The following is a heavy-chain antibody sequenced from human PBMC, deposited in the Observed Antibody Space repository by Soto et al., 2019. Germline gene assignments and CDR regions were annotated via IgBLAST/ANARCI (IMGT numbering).Heavy chain of an antibody. Sequence: QITLKESGPPLVKPTQTLTLTCSFSGFSLTTSGMGVGWIRQPPGKALEWLAFIYWDDDERYRPSLKSRLTXTXXTSKNQVFLTMTNMDPVDTATYYCTHGDFYHGLDVWGQGTTVTVSS. CDR1: GFSLTTSGMG. CDR2: IYWDDDE. CDR3: THGDFYHGLDV. V-gene: IGHV2-5*02. J-gene: IGHJ6*02.